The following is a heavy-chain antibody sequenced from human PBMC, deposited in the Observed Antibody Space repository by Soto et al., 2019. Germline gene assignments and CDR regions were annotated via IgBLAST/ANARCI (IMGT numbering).Heavy chain of an antibody. CDR2: IKQDGSEK. V-gene: IGHV3-7*01. D-gene: IGHD3-9*01. J-gene: IGHJ6*03. Sequence: GGSLRLSCAASGFTFSSYWMSWVRQAPGKGLEWVANIKQDGSEKYYVDSVKGRFTISRDNAKNSLYLQMNSLRAEDTAVYYCARDKKYYDILTGYGSYYMDVWGKGTTVTVSS. CDR1: GFTFSSYW. CDR3: ARDKKYYDILTGYGSYYMDV.